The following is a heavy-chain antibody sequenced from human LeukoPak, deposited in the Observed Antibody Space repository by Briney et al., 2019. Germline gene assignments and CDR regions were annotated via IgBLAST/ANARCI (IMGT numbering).Heavy chain of an antibody. V-gene: IGHV3-11*04. D-gene: IGHD3-10*01. CDR3: ARGGDQYYYYYMDV. CDR2: ISSSGRTI. J-gene: IGHJ6*03. Sequence: GGSLRLSCAASGFTFSDYYMSWIRQAPGKGLEWVSYISSSGRTIYYADYVKGRFTISRDKDKNSVYLQMNRLRAEDTAVYYCARGGDQYYYYYMDVWGKGTTVTVSS. CDR1: GFTFSDYY.